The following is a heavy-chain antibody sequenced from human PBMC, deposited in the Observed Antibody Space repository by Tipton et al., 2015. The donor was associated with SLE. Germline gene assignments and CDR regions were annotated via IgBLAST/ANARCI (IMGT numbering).Heavy chain of an antibody. J-gene: IGHJ4*02. CDR1: GGSISSGSYY. CDR2: IYTSGST. CDR3: ARHDQQLVRGAFDY. D-gene: IGHD6-13*01. Sequence: TLSLTCTVSGGSISSGSYYWSWIRQPAGKGLEWIGHIYTSGSTNYNPSLKSRVTISVDTSKNQFSLKLSSVTATDTAVYYCARHDQQLVRGAFDYWGQGTLVTVSS. V-gene: IGHV4-61*09.